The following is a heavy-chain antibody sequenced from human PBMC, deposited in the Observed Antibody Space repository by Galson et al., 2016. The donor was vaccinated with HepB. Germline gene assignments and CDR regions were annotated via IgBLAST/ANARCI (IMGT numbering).Heavy chain of an antibody. CDR3: AKGRGGPEFRNLDY. V-gene: IGHV1-69*13. Sequence: SVKVSCKASGNTFSSDAFSWVRQAPGQGLEWMGGIIPISGAANLAQKFQDRVTITADESTSTTYMKMRSLRSDDTAVYYCAKGRGGPEFRNLDYWGQGTLVIVSA. J-gene: IGHJ4*02. D-gene: IGHD2/OR15-2a*01. CDR1: GNTFSSDA. CDR2: IIPISGAA.